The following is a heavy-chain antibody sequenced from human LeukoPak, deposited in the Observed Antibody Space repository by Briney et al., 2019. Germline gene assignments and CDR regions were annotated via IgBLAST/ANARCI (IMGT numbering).Heavy chain of an antibody. Sequence: PGGSLRLSCAASGFTFSNYAMHWVRQAPGKGPEYVSGISGNGGSTYYANSVKGRFTISRDNSKNTLYLQMGSLRAEDMAVYYCARTVIAAAGTTPNWFDPWGQGTLVTVSS. D-gene: IGHD6-13*01. CDR3: ARTVIAAAGTTPNWFDP. CDR2: ISGNGGST. CDR1: GFTFSNYA. J-gene: IGHJ5*02. V-gene: IGHV3-64*01.